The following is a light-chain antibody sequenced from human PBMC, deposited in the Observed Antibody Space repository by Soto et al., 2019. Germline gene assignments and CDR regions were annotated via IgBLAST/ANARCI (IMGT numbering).Light chain of an antibody. CDR3: QQFGDWPS. CDR2: GAS. J-gene: IGKJ1*01. CDR1: QSVSSSY. Sequence: EIVLTQSPGTLSLSPGERAPLSCRASQSVSSSYLAWYQQKPGQAPRLLIYGASSRATGIPDRFSSSGSGTEFTLTISSLQSDDSAIYYCQQFGDWPSFGLGTKVAIK. V-gene: IGKV3-20*01.